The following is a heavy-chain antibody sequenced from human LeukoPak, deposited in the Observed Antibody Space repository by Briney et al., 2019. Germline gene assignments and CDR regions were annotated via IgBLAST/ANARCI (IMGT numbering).Heavy chain of an antibody. Sequence: PETLSLTCTVSGGSISSYYWSWIRQPPGKGLEWIGYIYYSGSTNYNPSLKSRVTISVDTSKNQFSLKLSSVTAADTAVYYCARDSGYSYGYGLYYYYMDVWGKGTTVTVSS. CDR3: ARDSGYSYGYGLYYYYMDV. CDR2: IYYSGST. V-gene: IGHV4-59*01. J-gene: IGHJ6*03. CDR1: GGSISSYY. D-gene: IGHD5-18*01.